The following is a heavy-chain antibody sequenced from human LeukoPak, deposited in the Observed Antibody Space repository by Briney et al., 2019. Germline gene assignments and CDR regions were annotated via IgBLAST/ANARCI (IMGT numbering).Heavy chain of an antibody. D-gene: IGHD3-22*01. J-gene: IGHJ4*02. CDR3: ARHPHYDTSGLDY. Sequence: PSETLSLTCTVSGGSISNYYWSWIRQPPGKGLEWIGYIFNSESTNYNPSLKSRVTISVDTSKNQFSLKLSSVTAADTAVYYCARHPHYDTSGLDYWGQGTLVTVSS. V-gene: IGHV4-59*08. CDR1: GGSISNYY. CDR2: IFNSEST.